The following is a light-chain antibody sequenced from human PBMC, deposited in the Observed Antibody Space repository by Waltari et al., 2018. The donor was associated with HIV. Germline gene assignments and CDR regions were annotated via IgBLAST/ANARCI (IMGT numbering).Light chain of an antibody. Sequence: QSALTQPASVSGSPGQSITISCTGTSSDLGGYNYVSWYQQHPGKAPKLMIYDVTNPTAGVSNRFSGSKSGNTASLTISGLQVEDEADYYCSSYTSSSTWVFGGGTKLTVL. CDR1: SSDLGGYNY. CDR3: SSYTSSSTWV. CDR2: DVT. V-gene: IGLV2-14*03. J-gene: IGLJ3*02.